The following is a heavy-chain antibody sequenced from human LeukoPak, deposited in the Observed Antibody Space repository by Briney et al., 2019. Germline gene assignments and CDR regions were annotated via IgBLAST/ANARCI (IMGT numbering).Heavy chain of an antibody. J-gene: IGHJ3*02. CDR3: ARGTYYYDSSGDPPDAFDI. CDR1: GFSFSNYA. V-gene: IGHV3-23*01. Sequence: GGSLRLSCGASGFSFSNYAMTWVRQAPGKGLEWVPGISDSGSTAFYADSVKGRFTISRDNSKNTLYLQMSSLRAEDTAVYYCARGTYYYDSSGDPPDAFDIWGQGTMVTVSS. CDR2: ISDSGSTA. D-gene: IGHD3-22*01.